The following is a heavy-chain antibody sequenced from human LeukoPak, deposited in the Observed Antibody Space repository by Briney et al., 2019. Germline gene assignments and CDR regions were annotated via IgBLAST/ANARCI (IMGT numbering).Heavy chain of an antibody. D-gene: IGHD6-13*01. Sequence: SETLSLTCTVSGGCISSSSYYWGWIRQPPVKGPEWIGTIYYVGDTYYNPSLQSRVTISVDTSKNQFSLKLSSVTAADTAVYYCARSPGSRYAYDDYWGQGTLVTVSS. CDR3: ARSPGSRYAYDDY. V-gene: IGHV4-39*01. J-gene: IGHJ4*02. CDR2: IYYVGDT. CDR1: GGCISSSSYY.